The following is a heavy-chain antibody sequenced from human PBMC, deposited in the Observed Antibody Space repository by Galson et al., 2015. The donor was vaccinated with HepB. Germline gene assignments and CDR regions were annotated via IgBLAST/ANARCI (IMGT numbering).Heavy chain of an antibody. V-gene: IGHV1-69*13. D-gene: IGHD2-15*01. CDR3: ARDRVPYCSGGSCYSGVGY. J-gene: IGHJ4*02. Sequence: SVKVSCKASGGTFSSYAISWVRQAPGQGLEWMGGIIPIFGTANYAQKFQGRVTITADESTSTAYMELSSLRSEDTAVYYCARDRVPYCSGGSCYSGVGYWGQGTLVTVSS. CDR2: IIPIFGTA. CDR1: GGTFSSYA.